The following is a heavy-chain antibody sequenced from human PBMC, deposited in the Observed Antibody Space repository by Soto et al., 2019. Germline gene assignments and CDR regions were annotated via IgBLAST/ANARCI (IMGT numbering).Heavy chain of an antibody. D-gene: IGHD2-15*01. J-gene: IGHJ6*02. CDR1: GGTFSRYT. CDR2: IIPILDIP. CDR3: ASHFTGVLVLGASPPGGDNYGWDV. V-gene: IGHV1-69*02. Sequence: QVQLVQSGAEVKKPGSSVKVSCKASGGTFSRYTFTWVRQAPGQGLEWMGRIIPILDIPNYAQNSQGRVTITADKSTSTAYMELRSLTSDDTAVYYCASHFTGVLVLGASPPGGDNYGWDVWGQGTTVTVSS.